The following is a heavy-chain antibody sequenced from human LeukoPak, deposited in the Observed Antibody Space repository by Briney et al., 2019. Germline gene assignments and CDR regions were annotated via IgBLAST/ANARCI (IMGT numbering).Heavy chain of an antibody. CDR1: GFTFSSYA. V-gene: IGHV3-23*01. CDR3: ANDWPRYCSGGSCSGY. Sequence: GGSLRLSCAASGFTFSSYAMSWVRQAPGKGLEWVSAISGSGGSTYYADSVKGRFTISRDNSKNTLYLQMNSLRAEDTAVYYCANDWPRYCSGGSCSGYWGQGTLVTVSS. CDR2: ISGSGGST. J-gene: IGHJ4*02. D-gene: IGHD2-15*01.